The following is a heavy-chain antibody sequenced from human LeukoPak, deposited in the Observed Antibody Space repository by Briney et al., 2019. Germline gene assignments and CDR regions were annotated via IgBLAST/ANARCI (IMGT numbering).Heavy chain of an antibody. Sequence: GGSLRLSCAASGFTVSSNYMSWVRQAPGKGLEWVSVIYSGGSTYYADSVKGRFTISRDNSKNTLYLQMNSLRAEDTAVYYCAKVPYYDFWSGYNRYFDYWGQGTLVTVSS. CDR2: IYSGGST. V-gene: IGHV3-53*01. CDR1: GFTVSSNY. J-gene: IGHJ4*02. CDR3: AKVPYYDFWSGYNRYFDY. D-gene: IGHD3-3*01.